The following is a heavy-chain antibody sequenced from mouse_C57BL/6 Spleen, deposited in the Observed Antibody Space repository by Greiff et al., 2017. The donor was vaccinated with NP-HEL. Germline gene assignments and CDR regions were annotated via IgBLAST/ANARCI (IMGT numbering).Heavy chain of an antibody. CDR1: GYTFTDYY. V-gene: IGHV1-26*01. J-gene: IGHJ4*01. CDR2: INPNNGGT. Sequence: VQLQQSGPELVKPGASVKISCKASGYTFTDYYMNWVKQSHGKSLEWIGDINPNNGGTSYNQKFKGKATLTVDKSSSTAYMELRSLTSEDSAVYYCARRGGNYAYYAMDYWGQGTSVTVSS. D-gene: IGHD2-1*01. CDR3: ARRGGNYAYYAMDY.